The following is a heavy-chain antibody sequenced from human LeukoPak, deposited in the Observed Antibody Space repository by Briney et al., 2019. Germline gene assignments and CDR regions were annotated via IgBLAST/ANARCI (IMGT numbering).Heavy chain of an antibody. Sequence: ASVKVSCKASGYIFITYALNWVRQAPGQGLEWMGWINTNTGNPTYAQDFTGRFVFSLDTSVNTAYLQISSLKAEDTAMYYCARAYYSDGSGSRNWFDPWGQGTLVTVSS. CDR1: GYIFITYA. D-gene: IGHD3-22*01. CDR2: INTNTGNP. V-gene: IGHV7-4-1*02. J-gene: IGHJ5*02. CDR3: ARAYYSDGSGSRNWFDP.